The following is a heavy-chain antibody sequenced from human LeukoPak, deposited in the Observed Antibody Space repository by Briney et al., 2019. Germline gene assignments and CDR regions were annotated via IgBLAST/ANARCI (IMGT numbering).Heavy chain of an antibody. V-gene: IGHV3-74*01. D-gene: IGHD4-23*01. CDR2: INDHGNNT. Sequence: GGSLRLSCAASGFTFSDYWMHWVRQAPGKGLMWVSRINDHGNNTNYVDSVKGRFNISRDNAKNTLFLQMSGLRAEDAAVYYCARGVSFTGNTFLLWGQGTIVTVSS. CDR1: GFTFSDYW. J-gene: IGHJ3*01. CDR3: ARGVSFTGNTFLL.